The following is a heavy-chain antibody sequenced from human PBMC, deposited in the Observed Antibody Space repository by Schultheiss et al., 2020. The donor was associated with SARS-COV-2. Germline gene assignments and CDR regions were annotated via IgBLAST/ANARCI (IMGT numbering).Heavy chain of an antibody. Sequence: GESLKISCKASGYTFTGYYMHWVRQAPGQGLEWMGWINPNSGGTNYAQKFQGRVTMTRDTSISTAYMELSRLRSDDTAVYYCARSTSRDYYGMDVWGQGTTVTVSS. V-gene: IGHV1-2*02. J-gene: IGHJ6*02. CDR1: GYTFTGYY. CDR2: INPNSGGT. CDR3: ARSTSRDYYGMDV.